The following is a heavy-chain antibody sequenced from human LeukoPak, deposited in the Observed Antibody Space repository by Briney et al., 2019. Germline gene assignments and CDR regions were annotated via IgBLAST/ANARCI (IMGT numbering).Heavy chain of an antibody. CDR2: INQGGSEK. D-gene: IGHD3-22*01. J-gene: IGHJ4*02. Sequence: GGSPRLSCAASGFTFSTYWMSWVRQAPGKGLEWVANINQGGSEKYYVDSVKGRFTISRDNAKNSLYLQMNSLRAEDTAVYYCARIYDNSGYYDYWGQGTLVTVSS. CDR1: GFTFSTYW. V-gene: IGHV3-7*04. CDR3: ARIYDNSGYYDY.